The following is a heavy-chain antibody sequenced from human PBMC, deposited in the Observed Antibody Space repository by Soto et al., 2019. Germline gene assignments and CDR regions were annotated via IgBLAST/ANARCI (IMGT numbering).Heavy chain of an antibody. V-gene: IGHV5-51*01. D-gene: IGHD6-13*01. CDR3: AAGYTTGLDAFDI. CDR1: GYNFANYC. J-gene: IGHJ3*02. Sequence: GESLKISGKGSGYNFANYCIGWVRQMPGKGLEWMGMIFPGDSDTKNSPSLQGQITMSVDKSDSSAYLQWRSLKASDTAMYYCAAGYTTGLDAFDIWGQGTMVTVSS. CDR2: IFPGDSDT.